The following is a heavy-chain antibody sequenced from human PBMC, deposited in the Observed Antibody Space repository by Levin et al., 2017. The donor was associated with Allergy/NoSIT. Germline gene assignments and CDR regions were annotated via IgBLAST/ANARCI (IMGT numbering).Heavy chain of an antibody. Sequence: SQTLSLTCAISGDSVSSTSAAWNWIRQSPSRGLEWLGRTYYRSKWYNDYAVSVKSRITINPDTSKNQFSLQLNSVTPEDTAVYYCARDPYYDFWSGYSRFDYWGQGTLVTVSS. J-gene: IGHJ4*02. CDR3: ARDPYYDFWSGYSRFDY. CDR2: TYYRSKWYN. D-gene: IGHD3-3*01. CDR1: GDSVSSTSAA. V-gene: IGHV6-1*01.